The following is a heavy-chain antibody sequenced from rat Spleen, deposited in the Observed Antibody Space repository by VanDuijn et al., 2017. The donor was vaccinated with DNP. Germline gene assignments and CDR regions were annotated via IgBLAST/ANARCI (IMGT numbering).Heavy chain of an antibody. CDR1: GFTFSDYY. V-gene: IGHV5-29*01. D-gene: IGHD1-12*02. CDR2: ISYDDSNN. Sequence: EVQLVESDGGLVQPGRSLKLSCAASGFTFSDYYMAWVRQAPTKGLEWVATISYDDSNNYYRDSVKGRFTISRDNAKRALYLQMDSLRSEDTATYYCTVDRDGSYGVAYWGQGTLVTVSS. J-gene: IGHJ3*01. CDR3: TVDRDGSYGVAY.